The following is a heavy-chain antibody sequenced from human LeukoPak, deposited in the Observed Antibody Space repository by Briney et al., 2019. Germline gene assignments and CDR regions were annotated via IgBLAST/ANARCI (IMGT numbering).Heavy chain of an antibody. CDR3: ARDLTASDAFDI. CDR2: IYYSGST. J-gene: IGHJ3*02. D-gene: IGHD2-21*02. V-gene: IGHV4-30-4*08. CDR1: GASISGGDYY. Sequence: PSETLSLTCTVSGASISGGDYYWSWIRQPPGKGLEWIGYIYYSGSTYYNPSLKSRVTISVDTSKNQFSLRLSSVTAADTAVYYCARDLTASDAFDIWGQGTMVTVSS.